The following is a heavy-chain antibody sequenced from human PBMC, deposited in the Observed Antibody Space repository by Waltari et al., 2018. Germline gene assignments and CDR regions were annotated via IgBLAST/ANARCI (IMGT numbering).Heavy chain of an antibody. J-gene: IGHJ6*04. V-gene: IGHV3-48*02. D-gene: IGHD3-10*01. CDR2: ISRSTTTT. CDR1: EFTFSSYR. CDR3: GGDNYYGSWTYPMDA. Sequence: VQLVESGGGLVQLGGHLRLSCAVSEFTFSSYRMNWVRQAAGKRLEWFSYISRSTTTTYNADSAKGRFTITTDNAKNSRYRQMKTLRDEDTAVDYCGGDNYYGSWTYPMDAWGKGTMVTVSS.